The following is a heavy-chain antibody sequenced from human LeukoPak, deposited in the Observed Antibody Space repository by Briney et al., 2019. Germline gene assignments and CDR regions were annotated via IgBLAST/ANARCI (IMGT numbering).Heavy chain of an antibody. V-gene: IGHV4-34*01. CDR2: INHSGST. J-gene: IGHJ4*02. CDR3: ARGAPITIFGVVFDY. Sequence: SETLSLTCAVYGGSFSGYYWSWIRQPPGKGLEWIGEINHSGSTNYNPSFKSRVTISVDTSKNQFSLKLSSVTAADTAVYYCARGAPITIFGVVFDYWGQGTLVTVSS. D-gene: IGHD3-3*01. CDR1: GGSFSGYY.